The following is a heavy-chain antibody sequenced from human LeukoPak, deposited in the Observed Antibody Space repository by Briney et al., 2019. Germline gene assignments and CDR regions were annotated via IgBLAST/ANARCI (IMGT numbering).Heavy chain of an antibody. CDR2: IYYSGRT. CDR3: ARRRYYDSTGFFD. V-gene: IGHV4-39*02. Sequence: SETLSLTCTVSGGSISSSSYYWGWIRQPPGKGLEWIGDIYYSGRTYYNLSLRNRVSISLDTSKNPFSLTLTSVTAADTAVYYCARRRYYDSTGFFDWGRGSLVIVSS. D-gene: IGHD3-22*01. J-gene: IGHJ1*01. CDR1: GGSISSSSYY.